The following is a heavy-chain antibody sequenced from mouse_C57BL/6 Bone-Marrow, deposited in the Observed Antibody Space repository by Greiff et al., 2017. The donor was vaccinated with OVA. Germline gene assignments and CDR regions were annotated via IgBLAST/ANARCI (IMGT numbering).Heavy chain of an antibody. CDR3: ARREVSWAFDY. Sequence: VQLQESGAELARPGASVKLSCKASGYTFTSYGISWVKQRTGQGLEWIGEIYPRSGNTYYNEKFKGKATLTADKSSSTAYMELRSLTSEDSAVYFCARREVSWAFDYWGQGTTLTVSS. V-gene: IGHV1-81*01. CDR1: GYTFTSYG. CDR2: IYPRSGNT. J-gene: IGHJ2*01. D-gene: IGHD1-1*01.